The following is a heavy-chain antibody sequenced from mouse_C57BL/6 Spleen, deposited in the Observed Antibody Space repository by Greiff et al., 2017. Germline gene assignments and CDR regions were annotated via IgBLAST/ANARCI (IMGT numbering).Heavy chain of an antibody. D-gene: IGHD1-1*01. CDR1: GYSFTGYF. CDR3: ARSGSGSSPYAMDY. V-gene: IGHV1-20*01. J-gene: IGHJ4*01. CDR2: INPYNGDT. Sequence: VQLKESGPELVKPGDSVKISCKASGYSFTGYFMNWVMQSHGKSLEWIGRINPYNGDTFYNQKFKGKATLTVDKSSSTAHMELRSLTSEDSAVYYCARSGSGSSPYAMDYWGQGTSVTVSS.